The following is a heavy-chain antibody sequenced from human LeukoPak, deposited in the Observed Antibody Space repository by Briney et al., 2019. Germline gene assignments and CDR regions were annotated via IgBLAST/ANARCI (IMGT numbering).Heavy chain of an antibody. Sequence: SETLSLTCTVSGGSISSSSDYWGWIRQPPGKGLEWIGSIYYSGSTYYNPSLKSRVTISVDTSKNQFSLKLSSVTAADTAVYYCAREAGCSGGSCSIDYWGQGTLVTVSS. CDR2: IYYSGST. J-gene: IGHJ4*02. CDR1: GGSISSSSDY. D-gene: IGHD2-15*01. CDR3: AREAGCSGGSCSIDY. V-gene: IGHV4-39*07.